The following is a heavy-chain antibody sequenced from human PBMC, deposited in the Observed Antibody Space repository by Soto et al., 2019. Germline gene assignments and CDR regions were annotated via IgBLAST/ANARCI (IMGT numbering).Heavy chain of an antibody. CDR1: GGSFSGYY. Sequence: QVQLQQWGAGLLKPSETLSLTCAVYGGSFSGYYWNWIRQPPGKGLEWIGEINHSGSTNYNQSLNGRATISIDTSKHRSALKLSSLTAAHTAVYYCAGGYGRNFDSWGQGTLVTVSS. J-gene: IGHJ4*02. D-gene: IGHD3-10*01. CDR2: INHSGST. CDR3: AGGYGRNFDS. V-gene: IGHV4-34*01.